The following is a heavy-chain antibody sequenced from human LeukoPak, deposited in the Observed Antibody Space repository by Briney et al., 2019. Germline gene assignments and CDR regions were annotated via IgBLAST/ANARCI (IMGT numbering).Heavy chain of an antibody. D-gene: IGHD5-18*01. V-gene: IGHV1-2*02. CDR3: ARATSRRGYSYGYYFDH. J-gene: IGHJ4*02. CDR2: INPNSGGT. Sequence: ASVKVSCKASGYTFTGYYMHWVGQAPGQGREGMGWINPNSGGTNYAQKFQGRVTMTKDTSISTAYMELSRLRSDDTAVYYCARATSRRGYSYGYYFDHWGQGTLVTVSS. CDR1: GYTFTGYY.